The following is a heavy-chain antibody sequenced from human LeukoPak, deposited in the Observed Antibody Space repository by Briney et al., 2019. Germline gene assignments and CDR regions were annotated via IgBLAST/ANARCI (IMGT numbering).Heavy chain of an antibody. CDR1: GYTFTNYW. CDR2: IYPDDSDT. Sequence: PGESLKISCKASGYTFTNYWIGWGRQMPGKGLEWMGIIYPDDSDTKYSPSFQGQVTISVDESISTAYLQWSSLKASDTAIYYCARHEIGGDSSSGYEYYYYMDVWGKGTAVTVSS. CDR3: ARHEIGGDSSSGYEYYYYMDV. D-gene: IGHD3-3*01. V-gene: IGHV5-51*01. J-gene: IGHJ6*03.